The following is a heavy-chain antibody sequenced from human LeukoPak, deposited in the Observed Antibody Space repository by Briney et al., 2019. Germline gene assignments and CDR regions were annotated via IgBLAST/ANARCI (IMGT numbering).Heavy chain of an antibody. V-gene: IGHV5-51*01. Sequence: GKSLKISCKGSGYGFAFYWIGWVRQMPGKDLEWMGVIYPGDTDIRYSPSFQGHVTISADMSISTAYLQWSSLKASDTAMYYCARSNDYVFDSWGQGTLVTVSS. CDR1: GYGFAFYW. CDR3: ARSNDYVFDS. CDR2: IYPGDTDI. J-gene: IGHJ4*02. D-gene: IGHD1-1*01.